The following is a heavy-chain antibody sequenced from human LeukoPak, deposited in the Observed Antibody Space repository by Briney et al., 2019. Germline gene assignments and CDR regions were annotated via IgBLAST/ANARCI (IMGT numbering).Heavy chain of an antibody. CDR3: ARGYYEFDY. V-gene: IGHV4-34*01. CDR2: INHSGST. J-gene: IGHJ4*02. Sequence: PSETLSLTCAVYGRSFSGYYWSWIRQPPGKGLEWIGEINHSGSTNYNPSLKSRVTISVDTSKNQFSLKLSSVTAADTAVYYCARGYYEFDYWGQGTLVTVSS. CDR1: GRSFSGYY. D-gene: IGHD3-22*01.